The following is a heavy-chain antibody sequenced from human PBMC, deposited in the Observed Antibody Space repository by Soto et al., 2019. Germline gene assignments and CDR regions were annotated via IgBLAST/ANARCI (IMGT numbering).Heavy chain of an antibody. J-gene: IGHJ6*02. CDR2: IIPIFDTA. Sequence: QVQLVQSGAEVKKPGSSVKFSCKASGGTFSSYAISWVRQAPGQGLEWMGGIIPIFDTANYAQKFQGRVTITADESTSTAYMELSSLRSEDTAVYYCALGYSYGSPYYYYGMDVWGQGTTVTGSS. CDR1: GGTFSSYA. CDR3: ALGYSYGSPYYYYGMDV. V-gene: IGHV1-69*01. D-gene: IGHD5-18*01.